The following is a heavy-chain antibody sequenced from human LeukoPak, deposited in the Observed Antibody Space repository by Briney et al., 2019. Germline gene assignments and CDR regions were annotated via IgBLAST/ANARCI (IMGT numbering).Heavy chain of an antibody. Sequence: GGSLRLSCAASGFTFSINAMNWVRQAPGKGLEWVSFISSSSNYMSYADSVKGRFTISRDNAKNSLYLQMNSLRAEDTAVYYCARPLDSSNNYFDYWGQGTLVTVSA. CDR3: ARPLDSSNNYFDY. CDR1: GFTFSINA. D-gene: IGHD6-13*01. CDR2: ISSSSNYM. V-gene: IGHV3-21*01. J-gene: IGHJ4*02.